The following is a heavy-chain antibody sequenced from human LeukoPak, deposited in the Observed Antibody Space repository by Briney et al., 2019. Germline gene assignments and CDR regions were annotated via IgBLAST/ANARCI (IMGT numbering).Heavy chain of an antibody. CDR1: GCTFTGDY. CDR3: ARVGSGSSYNGAFDI. J-gene: IGHJ3*02. Sequence: GASVKVSCRASGCTFTGDYMHWVRRDPGQGLEWLVWINPNSGGTNYAQKFQDRVTMTRDTSINTAYMELSRLRSDDTAVYSCARVGSGSSYNGAFDIWGQGTVVTVSS. V-gene: IGHV1-2*02. CDR2: INPNSGGT. D-gene: IGHD3-10*01.